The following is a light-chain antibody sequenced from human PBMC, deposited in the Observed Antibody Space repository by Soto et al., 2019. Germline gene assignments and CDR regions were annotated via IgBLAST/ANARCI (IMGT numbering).Light chain of an antibody. V-gene: IGLV2-14*03. J-gene: IGLJ1*01. Sequence: QSALTQPTSVSGSPGQSIIISCTGTSSDVGGYNYVSWYQHHPGKAPKLMICDVSDRPSGVSNRFSGSKSGNTASLTISGLQAEDEADYYCSSYTSSSTPWVFGTGTKVTVL. CDR1: SSDVGGYNY. CDR3: SSYTSSSTPWV. CDR2: DVS.